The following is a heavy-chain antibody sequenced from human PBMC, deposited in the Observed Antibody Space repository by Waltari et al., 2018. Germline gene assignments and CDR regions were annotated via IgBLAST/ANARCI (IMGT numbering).Heavy chain of an antibody. V-gene: IGHV3-48*01. CDR3: ARLSGSYSNYYYGMDV. CDR1: GFTFSSYS. J-gene: IGHJ6*02. CDR2: ISSSSSTR. Sequence: EVQLVESGGGLVQPGGSLRLSCAASGFTFSSYSMNWVRQAPGKGLEWVSYISSSSSTRYYAESVKGRFTISRDNAKNSLYLQMNSLRAEDTAVYYCARLSGSYSNYYYGMDVWGQGTTVTVSS. D-gene: IGHD1-26*01.